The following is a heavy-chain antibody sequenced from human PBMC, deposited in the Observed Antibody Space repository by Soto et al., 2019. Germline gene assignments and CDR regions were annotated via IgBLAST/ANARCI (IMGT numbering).Heavy chain of an antibody. Sequence: PGESLKISCQGSGYSFTTYWISWVRQMPGKGLEWMGIIDPTDSYTDYSPSFEGHVTMSVDKSINTAYLEWSSLKASDTAMYYCARPRSSSRNYYGMDVWGQGTTVTVSS. D-gene: IGHD6-13*01. V-gene: IGHV5-10-1*01. CDR2: IDPTDSYT. CDR1: GYSFTTYW. J-gene: IGHJ6*02. CDR3: ARPRSSSRNYYGMDV.